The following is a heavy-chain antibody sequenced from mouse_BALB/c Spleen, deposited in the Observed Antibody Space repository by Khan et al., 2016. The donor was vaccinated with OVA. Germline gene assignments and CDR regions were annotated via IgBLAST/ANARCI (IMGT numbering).Heavy chain of an antibody. Sequence: VQLQESGPGLVAPSQSLSITCTISGFSLTNYGVHWVRQPPGKGLEWLGVIWSDGSTTYNSALKSRLTITKDNSKSQVFLKMNSLQSEDTAVYFCATKPYYHYNIMDYWGQGTSVTVSS. CDR3: ATKPYYHYNIMDY. J-gene: IGHJ4*01. V-gene: IGHV2-6*02. CDR2: IWSDGST. CDR1: GFSLTNYG. D-gene: IGHD2-10*01.